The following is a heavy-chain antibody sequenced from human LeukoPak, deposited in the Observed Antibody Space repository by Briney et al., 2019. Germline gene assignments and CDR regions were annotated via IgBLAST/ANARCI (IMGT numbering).Heavy chain of an antibody. V-gene: IGHV1-18*01. J-gene: IGHJ4*02. Sequence: ASVKVSCKASGYTFTSYGISWVRQAPGQGLEWMGWISAYNGNTNYAQKLQGRVTMTTDTSTSTAYMELRSLGSDDTAVYYCARIAERHLQYYFDYWGQGTLVTVSS. CDR3: ARIAERHLQYYFDY. D-gene: IGHD1-26*01. CDR1: GYTFTSYG. CDR2: ISAYNGNT.